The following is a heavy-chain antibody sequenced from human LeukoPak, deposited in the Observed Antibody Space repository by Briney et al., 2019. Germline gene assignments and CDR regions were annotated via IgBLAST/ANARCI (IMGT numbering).Heavy chain of an antibody. D-gene: IGHD6-25*01. CDR1: GFTFSTYW. CDR3: ARDRGYAGDS. Sequence: GGSLRLSCAASGFTFSTYWMHWVRRAPGKGLVWVSRINSDGTSTYADSVKGRFTISRDNAKNTLYLQMNSLRAEDTAVYYCARDRGYAGDSWGQGTLVTVSS. J-gene: IGHJ4*02. V-gene: IGHV3-74*01. CDR2: INSDGTST.